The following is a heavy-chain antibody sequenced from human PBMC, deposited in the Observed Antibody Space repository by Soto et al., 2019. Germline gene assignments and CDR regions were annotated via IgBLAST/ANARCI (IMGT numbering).Heavy chain of an antibody. V-gene: IGHV3-23*01. J-gene: IGHJ3*02. CDR1: GFSFTEYS. CDR3: ASSSYYDAFDM. Sequence: EVQLLESGGGWVQPGGSLRLSCVASGFSFTEYSMTWVRQAPGKGLEWVSTISGRDLRTCYAASVRGRFTISRDNSKKTHYLQMNTLRAEDTALYYCASSSYYDAFDMWGQGTRVTVSS. D-gene: IGHD6-13*01. CDR2: ISGRDLRT.